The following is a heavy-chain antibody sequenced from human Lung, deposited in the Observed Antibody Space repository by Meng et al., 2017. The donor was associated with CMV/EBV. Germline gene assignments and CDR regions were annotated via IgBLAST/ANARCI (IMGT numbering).Heavy chain of an antibody. V-gene: IGHV1-2*02. D-gene: IGHD4-11*01. Sequence: ASVKVSCKASGYTFTDYYILWVRQAPGQRLEWLGWFNPNSGGSNYAQKFQGRVTMTRDTSISTAYMEVSRLTSDDTAVYYCARDLKGTIVRTSGLYGMDVWGQGTTVXVSS. J-gene: IGHJ6*02. CDR2: FNPNSGGS. CDR3: ARDLKGTIVRTSGLYGMDV. CDR1: GYTFTDYY.